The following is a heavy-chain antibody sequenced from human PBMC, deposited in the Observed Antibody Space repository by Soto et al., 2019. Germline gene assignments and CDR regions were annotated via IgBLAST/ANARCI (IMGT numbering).Heavy chain of an antibody. Sequence: GGSLRLSCAASGFTFSGCAMLWVRQASGKGLEWVGRIRNRTNSHATEYPASVKGRFTISRDDSKNTAYLQMNSLKAEDTAVYYCLSAGSAVSWGQGTLVTVSS. J-gene: IGHJ4*02. CDR2: IRNRTNSHAT. D-gene: IGHD3-10*01. CDR3: LSAGSAVS. CDR1: GFTFSGCA. V-gene: IGHV3-73*01.